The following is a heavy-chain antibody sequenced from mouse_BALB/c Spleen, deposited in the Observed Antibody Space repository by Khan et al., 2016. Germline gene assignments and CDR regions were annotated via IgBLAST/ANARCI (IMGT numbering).Heavy chain of an antibody. CDR2: ILPGSGTI. CDR3: ARGTY. CDR1: GYTFSRYW. J-gene: IGHJ3*01. Sequence: VELVESGAELMKPGASVKISCKATGYTFSRYWIEWIKERPGHGLEWIGEILPGSGTINYNDKFKDKATFTAETSSNTAYIHLSSLTSEDSAVYYCARGTYWGQGTLVTVSA. V-gene: IGHV1-9*01.